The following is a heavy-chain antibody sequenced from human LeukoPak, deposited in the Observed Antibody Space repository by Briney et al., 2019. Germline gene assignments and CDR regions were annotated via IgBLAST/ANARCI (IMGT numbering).Heavy chain of an antibody. D-gene: IGHD1-20*01. CDR2: IYVNGETS. V-gene: IGHV3-64*01. Sequence: GGALRLSRAASGVTPCTGIIFWGRHALRGGLEYVSSIYVNGETSYYASSVRGRFTISRDNSNNMLYLQMGSLTTEDMAVYYCAAQTRLTGAYDPWGQGTLVTVSS. CDR1: GVTPCTGI. J-gene: IGHJ5*02. CDR3: AAQTRLTGAYDP.